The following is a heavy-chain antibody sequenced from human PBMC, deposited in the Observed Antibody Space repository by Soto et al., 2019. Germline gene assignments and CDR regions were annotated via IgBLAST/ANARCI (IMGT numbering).Heavy chain of an antibody. V-gene: IGHV4-61*01. CDR1: GGSVSSGSYY. J-gene: IGHJ6*02. CDR2: IYYSGST. CDR3: ASEQGNSAPYYYYGMDV. Sequence: QVQLQESGPGLVKPSETLSLTCTVSGGSVSSGSYYWSWIRQPPGKGLEWIGYIYYSGSTNYNPSLKSRVTISVDTSKNQFSLKLSSVTAADTAVYYCASEQGNSAPYYYYGMDVWGQGTTGTVSS.